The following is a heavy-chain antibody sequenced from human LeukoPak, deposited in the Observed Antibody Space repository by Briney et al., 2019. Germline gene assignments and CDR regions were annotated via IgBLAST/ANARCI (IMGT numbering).Heavy chain of an antibody. CDR1: GFTFSSYG. J-gene: IGHJ4*02. CDR2: IWYDGSNK. Sequence: GRSLRLSCAASGFTFSSYGMHWVRQAPGKGLEWVAVIWYDGSNKYYADSVKGRFTISRDNSKNTLYLKMNSLRAEDTAVYYCARDPGAGEWVFYFDYWGQGTLVTVSS. CDR3: ARDPGAGEWVFYFDY. V-gene: IGHV3-33*01. D-gene: IGHD3-16*01.